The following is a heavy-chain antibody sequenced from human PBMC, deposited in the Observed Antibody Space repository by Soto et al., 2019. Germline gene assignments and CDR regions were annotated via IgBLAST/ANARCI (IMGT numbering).Heavy chain of an antibody. CDR2: IKSKTDGGTT. Sequence: GGSLRLSCAASGFTFSNAWMNWVRQAPGKGLEWVGRIKSKTDGGTTDYAAPVKGRFTISRDDSKNTLYLQMNSLKTEDTAVYYCTTDLELWFGEFPSTNDYWGQGTLVTVSS. D-gene: IGHD3-10*01. V-gene: IGHV3-15*07. CDR1: GFTFSNAW. CDR3: TTDLELWFGEFPSTNDY. J-gene: IGHJ4*02.